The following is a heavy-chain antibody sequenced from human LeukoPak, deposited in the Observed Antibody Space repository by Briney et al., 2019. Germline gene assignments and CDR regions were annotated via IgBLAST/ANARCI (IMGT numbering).Heavy chain of an antibody. D-gene: IGHD3-22*01. V-gene: IGHV3-7*01. CDR3: ARSYYDNSGSFGF. J-gene: IGHJ4*02. CDR2: IKQDGSET. CDR1: GFTFRNYW. Sequence: GGSLRLSCAASGFTFRNYWMTWVRQAPGKGLEWVANIKQDGSETYYVDSVKGRFTISRDNAKNSVYLQMNSLRAEDTAVYYCARSYYDNSGSFGFWGQGTLVTVSP.